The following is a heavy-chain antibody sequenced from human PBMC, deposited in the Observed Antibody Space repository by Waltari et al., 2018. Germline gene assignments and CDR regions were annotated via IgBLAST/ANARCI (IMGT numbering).Heavy chain of an antibody. CDR2: IRYDGSNK. J-gene: IGHJ4*02. CDR1: GFTFSSYG. CDR3: AKAGSRVGAKETFDY. Sequence: QVQLVESGGGVVQPGGSLRLSCAASGFTFSSYGMHWVRQAPGKGREWVAFIRYDGSNKYYADSVKGRFTISRDNSKNTLYLQMNSLRAEDTAVYYCAKAGSRVGAKETFDYWGQGTLVTVSS. V-gene: IGHV3-30*02. D-gene: IGHD1-26*01.